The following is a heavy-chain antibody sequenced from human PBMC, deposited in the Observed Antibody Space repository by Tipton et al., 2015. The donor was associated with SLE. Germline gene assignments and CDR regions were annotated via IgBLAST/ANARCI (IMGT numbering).Heavy chain of an antibody. CDR1: GYSFTNYG. V-gene: IGHV1-18*01. CDR2: INTYNFNT. J-gene: IGHJ5*02. D-gene: IGHD2-2*01. Sequence: QVQLVQSGAEMKRPGASVKVSCKASGYSFTNYGISWVRQAPGQGVEWMGWINTYNFNTRYPQKFQGRVSMTTDTSTSTAYMEVTGLTSDDTAVYYCARDSTPPSCISTNCPQGGWLDAWGQGTLVTVSS. CDR3: ARDSTPPSCISTNCPQGGWLDA.